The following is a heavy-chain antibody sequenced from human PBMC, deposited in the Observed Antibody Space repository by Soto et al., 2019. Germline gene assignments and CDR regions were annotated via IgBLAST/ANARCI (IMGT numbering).Heavy chain of an antibody. CDR3: AKERSTGWTDYYYYGMDV. Sequence: PGWSLRLSCASSVFTFSSYAMSWVRQAPGKGLEWVSVISGSGGSTYYADSVKGRFTISRDNSKNTLYLQTNSLRAEDTAVYYCAKERSTGWTDYYYYGMDVWGQGTTVTVSS. D-gene: IGHD6-19*01. CDR1: VFTFSSYA. CDR2: ISGSGGST. J-gene: IGHJ6*02. V-gene: IGHV3-23*01.